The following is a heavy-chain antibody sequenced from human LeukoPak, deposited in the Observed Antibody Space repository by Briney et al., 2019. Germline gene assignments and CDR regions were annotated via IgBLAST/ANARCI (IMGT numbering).Heavy chain of an antibody. J-gene: IGHJ4*02. CDR2: INPNSGGT. V-gene: IGHV1-2*02. D-gene: IGHD3-22*01. CDR3: AREGHYDSSGYPLFDY. CDR1: GYTFTGYY. Sequence: ASVKVSCKASGYTFTGYYMHWVRQAPGQGLEWMGWINPNSGGTNYAQKFQGRVTMTRDTSISTAYMELSRLRSDDTAVNYCAREGHYDSSGYPLFDYWGQGTLVTVSS.